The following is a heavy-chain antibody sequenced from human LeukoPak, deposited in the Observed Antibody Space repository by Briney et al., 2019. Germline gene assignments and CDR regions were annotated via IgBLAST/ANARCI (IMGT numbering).Heavy chain of an antibody. CDR1: GHSFTSYW. D-gene: IGHD5-18*01. CDR2: IDPSDSYT. V-gene: IGHV5-10-1*01. Sequence: PGESLKISCKGSGHSFTSYWINWVRQMPGKGLEWMGRIDPSDSYTNYSPSFQGHVTMSADKSISTAYLQWSSLKASDTAMYYCATEYSYGTYYFDYWGQGTLVTVSS. CDR3: ATEYSYGTYYFDY. J-gene: IGHJ4*02.